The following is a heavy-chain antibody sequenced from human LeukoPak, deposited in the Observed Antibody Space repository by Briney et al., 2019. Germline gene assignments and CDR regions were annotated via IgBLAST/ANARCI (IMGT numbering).Heavy chain of an antibody. Sequence: ACGYSLASLEISGVPQSTGQGLEWMGWISAYNGNTYYAQNLQGRVTMTTDTSTSTAYMELRSLRSDDTAVYYCARDLKRGYSSGRYSWGTGSSNDYWGQGTLVTVSS. CDR1: GYSLASLE. CDR3: ARDLKRGYSSGRYSWGTGSSNDY. V-gene: IGHV1-18*01. CDR2: ISAYNGNT. J-gene: IGHJ4*02. D-gene: IGHD6-19*01.